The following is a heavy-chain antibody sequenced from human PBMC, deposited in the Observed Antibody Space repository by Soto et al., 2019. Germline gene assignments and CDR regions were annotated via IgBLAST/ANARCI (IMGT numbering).Heavy chain of an antibody. J-gene: IGHJ4*02. CDR1: GGSISSGGYY. D-gene: IGHD3-22*01. CDR3: ARRDSHGFSYFFDH. Sequence: QVQLQESGPGLVKPSQTLSLICNVSGGSISSGGYYWSWIRQHPGKGLEWIGYIFYSGTTYYNPSLKSRVTISIDTSKNQFPLSLNSVTAADTAVYYCARRDSHGFSYFFDHWGQGARVTVSS. V-gene: IGHV4-31*03. CDR2: IFYSGTT.